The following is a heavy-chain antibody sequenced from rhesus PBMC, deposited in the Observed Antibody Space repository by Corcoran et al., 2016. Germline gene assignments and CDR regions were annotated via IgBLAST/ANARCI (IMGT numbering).Heavy chain of an antibody. Sequence: QVQLQESGPGLVKPSETLSLTCAVSGGSISGGYYWGWVREHPGKGREGIGNSYGNSASTNHNPTPTRRVPSSKDTSKHEFSWELRSVTAADTAGYYGARREGRGYLDVWGRGVLGTVSA. D-gene: IGHD2-21*01. CDR3: ARREGRGYLDV. J-gene: IGHJ5-2*02. CDR2: SYGNSAST. V-gene: IGHV4S7*01. CDR1: GGSISGGYY.